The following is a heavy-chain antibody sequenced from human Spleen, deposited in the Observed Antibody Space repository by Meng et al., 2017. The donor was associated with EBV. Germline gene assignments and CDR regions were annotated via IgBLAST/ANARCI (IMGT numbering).Heavy chain of an antibody. J-gene: IGHJ4*02. D-gene: IGHD6-13*01. CDR2: IYHSGST. CDR3: ARGKTWIAAAGTFDY. CDR1: GGSISSSNW. V-gene: IGHV4-4*02. Sequence: VQLLVAGPGLVKPSGPLSLTCAVSGGSISSSNWWSWVRQPPGKGLEWIGEIYHSGSTNYNPSLKSRVTISIDKSKNQFSLKLNSVTAADTALYYCARGKTWIAAAGTFDYWGQGTLVTVSS.